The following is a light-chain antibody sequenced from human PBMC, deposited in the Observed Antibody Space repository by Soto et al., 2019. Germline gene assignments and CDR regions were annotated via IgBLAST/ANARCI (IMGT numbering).Light chain of an antibody. Sequence: DIQMTQSPSSLSASVGDRVTITCRASQSISSYLNWYQQKPGKAPKLLIYAASSLQSGVPSRFSGSGSGTDFTLTISSPQPEEFATYYCQQANSFPPSVGQGTRLEIK. V-gene: IGKV1-39*01. J-gene: IGKJ5*01. CDR3: QQANSFPPS. CDR1: QSISSY. CDR2: AAS.